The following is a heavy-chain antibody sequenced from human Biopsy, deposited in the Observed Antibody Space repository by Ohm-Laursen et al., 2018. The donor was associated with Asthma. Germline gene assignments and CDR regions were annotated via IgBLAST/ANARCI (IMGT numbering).Heavy chain of an antibody. D-gene: IGHD3-22*01. J-gene: IGHJ3*02. CDR1: GLVFSQCG. CDR3: ARQSGQDYGDSSGFDI. CDR2: VSSDGHNK. Sequence: SLRLSCSAAGLVFSQCGMHWVRQGPGKGLEWVALVSSDGHNKYYEDSVKGRFTISRDNSRNRLYLQINRLTVEDSAVYFCARQSGQDYGDSSGFDIWGQGTKVAVSS. V-gene: IGHV3-30*03.